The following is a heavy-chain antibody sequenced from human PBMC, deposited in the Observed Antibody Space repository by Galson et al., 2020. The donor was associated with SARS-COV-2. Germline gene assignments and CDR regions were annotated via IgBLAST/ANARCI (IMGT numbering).Heavy chain of an antibody. J-gene: IGHJ2*01. CDR2: IYPNGST. D-gene: IGHD2-21*02. V-gene: IGHV4-38-2*01. CDR3: ARRGVNMIVLVTVPGWFFDL. Sequence: PETLSLTCAVSGYSVSTTNYWAWVRLAPGKGLEWIGSIYPNGSTYYNPSLESRVTISVDTSRNQFSLTLASVTAADAAFYYCARRGVNMIVLVTVPGWFFDLWGRCTLVTVSS. CDR1: GYSVSTTNY.